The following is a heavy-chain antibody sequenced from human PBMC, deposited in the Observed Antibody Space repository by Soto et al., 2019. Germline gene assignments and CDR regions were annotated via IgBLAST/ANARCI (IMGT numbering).Heavy chain of an antibody. D-gene: IGHD1-7*01. CDR3: AKNQERELPRGIDF. V-gene: IGHV3-23*01. J-gene: IGHJ5*01. CDR2: MIGSSSTT. Sequence: EVRLLDSGGGLVKPGGSLRLSCATSGLTFSNYAMSWVRQAPGVGLAWVSSMIGSSSTTYYADSLRGRFTISRDRSKNTLYLQMSSLRAEDTALYYCAKNQERELPRGIDFWGHGTLVTVSS. CDR1: GLTFSNYA.